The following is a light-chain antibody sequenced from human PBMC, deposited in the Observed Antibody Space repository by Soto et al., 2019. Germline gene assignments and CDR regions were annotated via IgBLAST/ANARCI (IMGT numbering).Light chain of an antibody. CDR3: QQYNSWLWT. J-gene: IGKJ1*01. Sequence: IVMTQSPAPLSVSPGEGATLSFRASQSVSSKLAWYQQKPGQAPRLLIYGASTRATGIPARFSGSGSGTEFTLIISSLQSEDSAVYYCQQYNSWLWTFGQGTKVDI. V-gene: IGKV3-15*01. CDR2: GAS. CDR1: QSVSSK.